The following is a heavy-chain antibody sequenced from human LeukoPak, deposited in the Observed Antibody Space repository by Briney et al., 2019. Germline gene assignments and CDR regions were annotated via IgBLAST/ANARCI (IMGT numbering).Heavy chain of an antibody. V-gene: IGHV3-30*01. CDR2: ISYDGSNK. D-gene: IGHD3-22*01. CDR3: ARERYYYDSSGYSY. Sequence: PGGSLRLSCAASGFTFSSYAMHWVRQAPGKGLDWVAVISYDGSNKYYADSVKGRFTISRDNSKNTLYLQMNSLRAEDTAVYYCARERYYYDSSGYSYWGQGTLVTVSS. CDR1: GFTFSSYA. J-gene: IGHJ4*02.